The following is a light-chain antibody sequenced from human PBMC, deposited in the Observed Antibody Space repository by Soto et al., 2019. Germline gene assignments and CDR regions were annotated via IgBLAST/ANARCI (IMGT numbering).Light chain of an antibody. Sequence: DIQMTQSPSSLSASVGDRVTITCQASQDISNHLNWYQQKPGKAPKLLIYDASNLETGVPSRFSGCGSGTDFTVTISSLQPEDFATYSCQQYYNLPITFGQGTRLEIK. V-gene: IGKV1-33*01. CDR3: QQYYNLPIT. CDR2: DAS. J-gene: IGKJ5*01. CDR1: QDISNH.